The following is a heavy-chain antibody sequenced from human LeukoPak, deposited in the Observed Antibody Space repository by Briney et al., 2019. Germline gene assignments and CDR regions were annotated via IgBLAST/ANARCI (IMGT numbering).Heavy chain of an antibody. CDR2: ISAHNGNT. J-gene: IGHJ4*02. CDR3: ARALYDYVWGSYVDY. D-gene: IGHD3-16*01. V-gene: IGHV1-18*04. Sequence: ASVKVSCKASGYTFTSYGISWVRQAPGQGLEWMGWISAHNGNTNYAQKLQGRVTMTTDTSTSTAYMELRSLRSDDTAVYYCARALYDYVWGSYVDYWGQGTLVTVSS. CDR1: GYTFTSYG.